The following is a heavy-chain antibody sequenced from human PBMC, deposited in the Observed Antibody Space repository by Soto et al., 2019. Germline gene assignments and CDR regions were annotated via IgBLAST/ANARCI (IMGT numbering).Heavy chain of an antibody. Sequence: GGSLRLSCLGSGFTFSGFGMNGVRQTPGKGLEWLSYIGRSGETIYYADSVNGRFTISRDNAKSSLFLQMTGLRDEDTGIYYCARDSRGGAARRPTFYYWGRGTLVTVSS. CDR3: ARDSRGGAARRPTFYY. CDR1: GFTFSGFG. D-gene: IGHD6-6*01. V-gene: IGHV3-48*03. J-gene: IGHJ4*02. CDR2: IGRSGETI.